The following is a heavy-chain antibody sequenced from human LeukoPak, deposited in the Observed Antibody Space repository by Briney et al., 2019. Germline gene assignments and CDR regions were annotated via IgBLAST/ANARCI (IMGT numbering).Heavy chain of an antibody. CDR1: GGSFSNYY. CDR2: INDSGRT. CDR3: ARRWNYGRNYYIDV. J-gene: IGHJ6*03. Sequence: SQSLSPAWAVYGGSFSNYYSGWVRQPPGKWLELIGEINDSGRTNNHPSPMSRATVSVGTSNNPFSRRLTSVPPTATSVYYCARRWNYGRNYYIDVWGNGATVSVSS. V-gene: IGHV4-34*04. D-gene: IGHD1-7*01.